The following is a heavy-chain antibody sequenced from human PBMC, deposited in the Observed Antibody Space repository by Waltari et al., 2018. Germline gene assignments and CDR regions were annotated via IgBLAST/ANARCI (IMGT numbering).Heavy chain of an antibody. D-gene: IGHD4-17*01. Sequence: QVQLQQWGAGLVKPSGTLSLTCAVSGGSISSSNWWSWVRQPPGKGLEWIGEIYHSGSTNYNPSLKSRVTISVDKSKNQFSLKLSSVTAADTAVYYCARALNTVTTYFDYWGQGTLVTVSS. CDR3: ARALNTVTTYFDY. V-gene: IGHV4-4*02. J-gene: IGHJ4*02. CDR2: IYHSGST. CDR1: GGSISSSNW.